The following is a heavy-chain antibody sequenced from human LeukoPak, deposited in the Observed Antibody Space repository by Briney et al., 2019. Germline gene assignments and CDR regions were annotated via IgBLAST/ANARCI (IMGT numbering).Heavy chain of an antibody. J-gene: IGHJ4*02. CDR1: GYNLNTYH. Sequence: ASVKVSCKASGYNLNTYHMHWVRQAPGQGLEWMGIITSTGTTTICAQKFQGRVTMTRDTSTSTVYMDLSSLRSDDTAVYYCATEYVRTHYFDWWGQGPLVTVSS. D-gene: IGHD3-16*01. CDR2: ITSTGTTT. CDR3: ATEYVRTHYFDW. V-gene: IGHV1-46*02.